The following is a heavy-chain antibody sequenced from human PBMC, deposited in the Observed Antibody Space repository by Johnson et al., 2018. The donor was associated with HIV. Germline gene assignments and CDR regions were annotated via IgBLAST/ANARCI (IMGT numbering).Heavy chain of an antibody. Sequence: QVQLVESGGALVQPGGSLRLSCAASGFTFSSYAMHWVRQAPGKGLEWVAVISYDGSNKYYADSVKGRFTISRDNSKNTLYLQMNSLRAEDTAVYYCARDLSEGELGHAFDIWGQGTMVTVSS. J-gene: IGHJ3*02. D-gene: IGHD1-26*01. V-gene: IGHV3-30*14. CDR2: ISYDGSNK. CDR3: ARDLSEGELGHAFDI. CDR1: GFTFSSYA.